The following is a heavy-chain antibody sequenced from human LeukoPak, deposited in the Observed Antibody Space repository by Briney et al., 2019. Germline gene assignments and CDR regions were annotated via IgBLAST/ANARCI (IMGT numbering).Heavy chain of an antibody. CDR1: GFTFSSYA. CDR2: ISGSGGST. D-gene: IGHD3-10*01. CDR3: AKEVSYYYGSGSYYNSHYYFDY. V-gene: IGHV3-23*01. Sequence: GGSLRLSCAASGFTFSSYAMSWVRQAPGKGLEWVSAISGSGGSTYYADSVKGRFTISRDNSKNTLYLQVNSLRAEDTAVYYCAKEVSYYYGSGSYYNSHYYFDYWGQGTLVTVSS. J-gene: IGHJ4*02.